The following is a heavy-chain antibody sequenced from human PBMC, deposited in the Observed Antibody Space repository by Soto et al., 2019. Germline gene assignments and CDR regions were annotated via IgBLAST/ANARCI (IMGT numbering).Heavy chain of an antibody. D-gene: IGHD2-2*02. CDR2: IYLGDSDT. CDR1: GHSFTSYW. Sequence: GESLKISCKGSGHSFTSYWIGWVRQMPGKGLEWMGIIYLGDSDTRYSPSFQGQVTISADRSISTAYLQWSSLKASDTAMYYRARQEYCSTTSCYTVDSWGQGTLVTVSS. V-gene: IGHV5-51*01. CDR3: ARQEYCSTTSCYTVDS. J-gene: IGHJ4*02.